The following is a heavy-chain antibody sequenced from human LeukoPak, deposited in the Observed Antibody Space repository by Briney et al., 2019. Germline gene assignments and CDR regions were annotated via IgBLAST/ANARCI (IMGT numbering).Heavy chain of an antibody. V-gene: IGHV4-4*07. CDR1: GDSISSYY. CDR2: VYVTGST. J-gene: IGHJ5*02. CDR3: ARDRQWLVVH. D-gene: IGHD6-19*01. Sequence: SETLSLTCTVPGDSISSYYWSWIRQPAGKGLEWIGRVYVTGSTNLNPALQSRVTMSVDTSKNQFSLKLTSVTAVDTAVYYCARDRQWLVVHWGQGTLVTVSS.